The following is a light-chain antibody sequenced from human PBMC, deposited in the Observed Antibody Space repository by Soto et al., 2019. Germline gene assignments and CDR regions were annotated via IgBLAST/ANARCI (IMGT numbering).Light chain of an antibody. J-gene: IGKJ4*01. Sequence: EIVLTQSPGTLSLSPGERATLSCGASQSVSTNYLAWYQQKPGLAPRLLIYDASSRATGISDRFSGSGSGTEFNLTLSRLETDDFEVYYCQQYGSSQSFGGGTKVDIK. CDR2: DAS. CDR3: QQYGSSQS. V-gene: IGKV3D-20*01. CDR1: QSVSTNY.